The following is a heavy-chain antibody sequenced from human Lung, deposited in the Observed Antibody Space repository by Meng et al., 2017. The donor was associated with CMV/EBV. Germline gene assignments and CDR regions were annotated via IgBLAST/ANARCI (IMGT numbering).Heavy chain of an antibody. CDR1: GGTFSSYT. J-gene: IGHJ6*02. V-gene: IGHV1-69*08. Sequence: SVKVSCXASGGTFSSYTFSWMRQVPGQGLEWMGRIIPILGTANYAQRFQGRVTITADKSTGTAYMELNALTSEDTAIYYCAKTFAREWLFMGEYGMDVWGHGTTVTVSS. CDR2: IIPILGTA. D-gene: IGHD3-3*01. CDR3: AKTFAREWLFMGEYGMDV.